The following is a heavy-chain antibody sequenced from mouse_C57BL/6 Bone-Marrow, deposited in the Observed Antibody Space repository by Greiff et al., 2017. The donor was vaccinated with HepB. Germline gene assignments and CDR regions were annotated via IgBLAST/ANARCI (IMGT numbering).Heavy chain of an antibody. D-gene: IGHD2-3*01. J-gene: IGHJ2*01. CDR1: GYAFSSYW. CDR2: IYPGDGDT. V-gene: IGHV1-80*01. Sequence: VQLQQSGAELVKPGASVKISCKASGYAFSSYWMNWVKQRPGKGLEWIGQIYPGDGDTNYNGKFKGKATLTADKSSSTAYMQLSSLTSEDSAVYFCARGNDGYFPDYWGQGTTLTVSS. CDR3: ARGNDGYFPDY.